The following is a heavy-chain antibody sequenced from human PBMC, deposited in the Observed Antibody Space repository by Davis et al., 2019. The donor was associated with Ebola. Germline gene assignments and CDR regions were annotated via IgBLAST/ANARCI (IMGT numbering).Heavy chain of an antibody. CDR3: ARGPLPGYSYFSLDF. D-gene: IGHD5-18*01. CDR1: GFTFSSYG. V-gene: IGHV3-30*03. CDR2: ISYDGSNK. J-gene: IGHJ4*02. Sequence: PGGSLRLSCAASGFTFSSYGMHWVRQAPGKGLEWVAVISYDGSNKYYADSVKGRITISRDNVKNSLYLEMNSLRAEDTAVYYCARGPLPGYSYFSLDFWGRGTLVTVSS.